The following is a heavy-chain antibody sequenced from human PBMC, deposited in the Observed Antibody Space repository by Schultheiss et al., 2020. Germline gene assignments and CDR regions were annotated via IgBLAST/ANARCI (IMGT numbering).Heavy chain of an antibody. CDR1: GFTFSSYS. Sequence: GGSLRLSCAASGFTFSSYSMNWVRQAPGKGLEWVSYISSSSSTIYYADSVKGRFTISRDNAKNSLYLQMNSLRAEDTAVYYCARAAPIVVVPAAIGSGAFDIWGQGTMVTVS. J-gene: IGHJ3*02. CDR3: ARAAPIVVVPAAIGSGAFDI. D-gene: IGHD2-2*01. CDR2: ISSSSSTI. V-gene: IGHV3-48*01.